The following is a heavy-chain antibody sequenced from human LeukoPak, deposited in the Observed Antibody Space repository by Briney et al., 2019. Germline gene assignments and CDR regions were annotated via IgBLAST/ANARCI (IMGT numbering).Heavy chain of an antibody. CDR3: ARIWDYDSSGYYYFDY. CDR2: INHSGST. J-gene: IGHJ4*02. D-gene: IGHD3-22*01. Sequence: SETLSLTCAVYGGSFSGYYWSWIRQPPGKGLEWIGEINHSGSTNYNPSLKSRVTISVDTSKNQFSLKLSSVTAADTAVYYCARIWDYDSSGYYYFDYWGQGTLVTVSS. V-gene: IGHV4-34*01. CDR1: GGSFSGYY.